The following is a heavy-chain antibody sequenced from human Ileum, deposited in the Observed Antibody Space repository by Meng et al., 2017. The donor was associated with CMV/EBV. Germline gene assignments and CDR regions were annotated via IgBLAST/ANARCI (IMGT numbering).Heavy chain of an antibody. V-gene: IGHV3-74*01. CDR3: ARDGSYKLDY. CDR1: GFTVSSNY. CDR2: LTSDGWT. Sequence: GGSLRLSCAASGFTVSSNYMSWVRQAPGKGLVWVSRLTSDGWTDYADSVKGRFTISRDDATSTLYLQMNSLRAEYTAVYYCARDGSYKLDYWGQGTLVTVSS. D-gene: IGHD1-26*01. J-gene: IGHJ4*02.